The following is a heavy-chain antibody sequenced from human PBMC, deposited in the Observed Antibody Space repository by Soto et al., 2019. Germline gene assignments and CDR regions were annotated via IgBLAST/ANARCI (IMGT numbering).Heavy chain of an antibody. CDR1: GCSISSYY. V-gene: IGHV4-4*07. CDR2: IYTSGST. D-gene: IGHD3-10*01. Sequence: SXEIVSLTFTVAGCSISSYYWSWIGQPAGKGLEWIGRIYTSGSTNYNPSLKSRVTMSVDTSKNQFSLKLSSVTAADTAVYYCARDGGYYYGFGLGPWGQGTLVTVSS. J-gene: IGHJ5*02. CDR3: ARDGGYYYGFGLGP.